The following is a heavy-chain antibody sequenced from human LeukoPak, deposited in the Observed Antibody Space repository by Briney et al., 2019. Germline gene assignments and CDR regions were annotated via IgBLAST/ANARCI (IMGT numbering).Heavy chain of an antibody. CDR2: ISSSSSTI. Sequence: GGSLRLSCAATGFTFSSYSMNWVRQAPGKGLEWVSYISSSSSTIYYADSVKGRLTISRDNAKNSLYLQMNSLRAEDTAVYYCARVEGFGTVGYWGQGTLVTVPS. CDR1: GFTFSSYS. CDR3: ARVEGFGTVGY. D-gene: IGHD1-1*01. V-gene: IGHV3-48*01. J-gene: IGHJ4*02.